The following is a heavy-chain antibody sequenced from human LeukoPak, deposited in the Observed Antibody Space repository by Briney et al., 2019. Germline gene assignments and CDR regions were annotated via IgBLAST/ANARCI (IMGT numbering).Heavy chain of an antibody. D-gene: IGHD3-3*01. CDR1: GGSISNNTYY. V-gene: IGHV4-39*07. CDR2: IHYSGST. J-gene: IGHJ4*02. CDR3: ARDGVEWLLSPVGFDY. Sequence: SETLSLTCTVSGGSISNNTYYWGWIRQPPGKGLEWIGRIHYSGSTYYNPSLKSRVTISVDTSKNQFSLKLSSVTAADTAVYYCARDGVEWLLSPVGFDYWGQGTLVTVSS.